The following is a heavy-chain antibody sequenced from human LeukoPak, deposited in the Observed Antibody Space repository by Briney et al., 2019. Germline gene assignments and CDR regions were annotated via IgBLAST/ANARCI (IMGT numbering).Heavy chain of an antibody. J-gene: IGHJ4*02. CDR3: ARGPLTNRRLRGSKYFDY. V-gene: IGHV4-34*01. D-gene: IGHD3-10*01. Sequence: SETLSLTCAVYGGSFSGYYWSWIRQPPGKGLEWIGEINHSGSTNYNPSLKSRVTISVDTSKNQFSLKLSSVTAADTAVYYGARGPLTNRRLRGSKYFDYWGQGTLVTVSS. CDR2: INHSGST. CDR1: GGSFSGYY.